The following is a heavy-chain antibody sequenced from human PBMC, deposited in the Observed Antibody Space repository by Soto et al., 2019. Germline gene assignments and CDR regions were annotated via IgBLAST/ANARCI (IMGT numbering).Heavy chain of an antibody. J-gene: IGHJ5*02. V-gene: IGHV4-30-4*01. CDR3: ARVVTTFNWFDP. CDR2: IYYSGST. CDR1: GGSISSGDYY. Sequence: SETLSLTCTVSGGSISSGDYYWSWIRQPPGKGLEWIGYIYYSGSTYYNPSLKSRVTISVDTSKNQFSLKLSSVTAADTAVYYCARVVTTFNWFDPWGQGTLVTVSS. D-gene: IGHD4-4*01.